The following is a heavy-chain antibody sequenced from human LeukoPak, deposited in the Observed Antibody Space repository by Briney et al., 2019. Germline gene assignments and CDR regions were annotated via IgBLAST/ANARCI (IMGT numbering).Heavy chain of an antibody. CDR3: ARGLYSSSV. V-gene: IGHV3-74*01. Sequence: GGSLRLSCAASGFTFSDYWMHWARQAPGKGLVWVSRINRDGSNTRYVDSVKGRFTISRDNAKHTLYLEMNSLTAEDTAVYFCARGLYSSSVWGHGTLVTVSS. J-gene: IGHJ4*01. CDR2: INRDGSNT. D-gene: IGHD3-22*01. CDR1: GFTFSDYW.